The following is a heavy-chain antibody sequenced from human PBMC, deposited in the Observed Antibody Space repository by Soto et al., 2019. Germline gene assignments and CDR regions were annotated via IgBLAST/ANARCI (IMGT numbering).Heavy chain of an antibody. Sequence: SVKVSCKASGYTFTSYDISWVRQAPGQGLEWMGGIIPIFGTANYAQKFQGRVTITADESTSTAYMELSSLRSEDTAVYYCARDQLAAAGTPYYYYGMDVWGQGTTVTVSS. V-gene: IGHV1-69*13. CDR1: GYTFTSYD. D-gene: IGHD6-13*01. CDR2: IIPIFGTA. CDR3: ARDQLAAAGTPYYYYGMDV. J-gene: IGHJ6*02.